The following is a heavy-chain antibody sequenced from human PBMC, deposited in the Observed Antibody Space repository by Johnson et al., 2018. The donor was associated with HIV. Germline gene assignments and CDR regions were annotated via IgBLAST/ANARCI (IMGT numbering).Heavy chain of an antibody. Sequence: MQLVESGGGLVQPGGSLRLSCAVSGFTVSSNYMSWVRQAPGKGLEWVSVIYSGGSNKYYADSVKGRFTISRDNSRNTLFLHMNSLRADDTAVYYCAIGRGEFPRHAFDIWGQGTMVTVSS. CDR3: AIGRGEFPRHAFDI. V-gene: IGHV3-66*01. J-gene: IGHJ3*02. CDR2: IYSGGSNK. CDR1: GFTVSSNY. D-gene: IGHD3-10*01.